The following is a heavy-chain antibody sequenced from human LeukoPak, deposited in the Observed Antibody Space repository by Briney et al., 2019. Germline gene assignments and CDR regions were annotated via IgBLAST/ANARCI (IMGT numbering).Heavy chain of an antibody. CDR2: MNPNSGNT. V-gene: IGHV1-8*01. D-gene: IGHD3-10*01. CDR1: GYTFTSYD. Sequence: ASVKVSCKASGYTFTSYDINWVRQATGQGLEWMGWMNPNSGNTGYAQKYQGRVAMTRNTSISTVYMELSSLRSEDTAVYYCARYTKHYGSGSYQNWGQGTLVTVSS. CDR3: ARYTKHYGSGSYQN. J-gene: IGHJ4*02.